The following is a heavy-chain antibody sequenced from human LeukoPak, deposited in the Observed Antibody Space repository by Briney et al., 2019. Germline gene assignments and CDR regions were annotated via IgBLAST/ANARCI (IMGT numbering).Heavy chain of an antibody. V-gene: IGHV5-51*01. CDR3: ARRDARLAFDY. CDR2: IYPGDSDT. J-gene: IGHJ4*02. D-gene: IGHD6-6*01. Sequence: HGESLKISGEGSGDTFTTCWIAWVRQMPGKDLEWMGIIYPGDSDTRYSPSFQGQVTISADKSINTAYLQWSSLKASDTAMYYCARRDARLAFDYWGQGTLVTVSS. CDR1: GDTFTTCW.